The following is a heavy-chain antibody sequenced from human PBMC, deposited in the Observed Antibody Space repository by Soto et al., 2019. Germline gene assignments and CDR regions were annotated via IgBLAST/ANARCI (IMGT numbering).Heavy chain of an antibody. D-gene: IGHD6-6*01. Sequence: GGSLRLSCAASGFTFSDYYMNWVRQAPGKGLEWVSSISSSSSYIYYADSVKGRFTISRDNAKNSLYLQMNSLRAEDTAVYYCAREVIAARRFDYWGQGTLVAVSS. CDR3: AREVIAARRFDY. J-gene: IGHJ4*02. V-gene: IGHV3-21*01. CDR2: ISSSSSYI. CDR1: GFTFSDYY.